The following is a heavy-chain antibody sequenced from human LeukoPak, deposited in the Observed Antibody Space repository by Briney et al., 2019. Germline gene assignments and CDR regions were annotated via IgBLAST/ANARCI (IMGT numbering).Heavy chain of an antibody. CDR3: AKSMYSSLANDAFDI. CDR2: IRYDGSNK. V-gene: IGHV3-30*02. D-gene: IGHD2-8*01. J-gene: IGHJ3*02. CDR1: GFTFSSYG. Sequence: GGSLRLSCAASGFTFSSYGMHWVRQAPGKGLEWVAFIRYDGSNKYYADSVKGRFTISRDNSKNTLYLQMNSLRAEDTAVYYCAKSMYSSLANDAFDIWGQGTMVTVSS.